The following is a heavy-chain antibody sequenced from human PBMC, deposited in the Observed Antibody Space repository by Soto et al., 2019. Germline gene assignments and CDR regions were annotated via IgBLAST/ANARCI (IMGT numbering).Heavy chain of an antibody. CDR3: ARAYDFWSGYYFDAFDI. D-gene: IGHD3-3*01. CDR1: GYTFTSYD. V-gene: IGHV1-8*01. CDR2: MKPNSGNT. J-gene: IGHJ3*02. Sequence: QVQLVQSGAEEKKPGASVKVSCKASGYTFTSYDINWVRQATGQGLEWMGWMKPNSGNTGYAPKCQGRVTMTSNIFISTAYMELSSLRSEDTAVYYCARAYDFWSGYYFDAFDIWGQGTMVTVSS.